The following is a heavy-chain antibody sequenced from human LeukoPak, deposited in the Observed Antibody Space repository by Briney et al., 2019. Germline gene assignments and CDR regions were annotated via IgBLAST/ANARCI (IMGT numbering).Heavy chain of an antibody. CDR1: GGSISSGSYY. Sequence: SQTLSLTCTVSGGSISSGSYYWNWIRQPAGKGLEWIGRIYTSGSTNYNPSLKSRVTISVDTSKNQFSLKLSSVTAADTAVYYCARNSGYDSDYFDYWGQGTLVTVSS. CDR2: IYTSGST. J-gene: IGHJ4*02. CDR3: ARNSGYDSDYFDY. D-gene: IGHD5-12*01. V-gene: IGHV4-61*02.